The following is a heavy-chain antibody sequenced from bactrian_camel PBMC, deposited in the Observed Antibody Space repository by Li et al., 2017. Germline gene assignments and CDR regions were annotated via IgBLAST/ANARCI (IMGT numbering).Heavy chain of an antibody. CDR2: ISSDGSA. Sequence: HVQLVESGGGLVQPGGSLRLSCTFSRFTLDDSDMGWYRQVPGKECELLAYISSDGSAYYADSVKGRFTISRDNAKNTVYLQMIDLQPEDSGMYYCATSAPWKRVVRGCDTYAMEYWGKGTQVTVS. V-gene: IGHV3S60*01. D-gene: IGHD6*01. CDR1: RFTLDDSD. J-gene: IGHJ7*01.